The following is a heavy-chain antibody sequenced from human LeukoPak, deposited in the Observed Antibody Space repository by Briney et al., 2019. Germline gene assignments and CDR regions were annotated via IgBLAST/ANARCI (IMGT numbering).Heavy chain of an antibody. CDR1: GGSISSYY. Sequence: SETLSLTCTVSGGSISSYYWSWIRQPPGKGLEWIVYIYYSGSTNYNPSLKSRVTISVDTSKNQFSLKLSSVTAADTAVYYCARMGPSGNWFGPWGQGTLVTVSS. CDR3: ARMGPSGNWFGP. J-gene: IGHJ5*02. CDR2: IYYSGST. D-gene: IGHD1-26*01. V-gene: IGHV4-59*01.